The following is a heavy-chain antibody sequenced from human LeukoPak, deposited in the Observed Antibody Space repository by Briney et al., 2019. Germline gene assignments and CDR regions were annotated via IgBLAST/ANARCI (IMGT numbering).Heavy chain of an antibody. CDR2: ISYDGSNK. CDR1: GFTFSSYA. V-gene: IGHV3-30-3*01. Sequence: KTGGSLRLSCAASGFTFSSYAMHWVRQAPGKGLEWVAVISYDGSNKYYADSVKGRFTISRDNSKNTLYLQMNSLRAEDTGVNYCARDGHYTIYELRFDYWGQGALVTVSS. D-gene: IGHD5/OR15-5a*01. J-gene: IGHJ4*02. CDR3: ARDGHYTIYELRFDY.